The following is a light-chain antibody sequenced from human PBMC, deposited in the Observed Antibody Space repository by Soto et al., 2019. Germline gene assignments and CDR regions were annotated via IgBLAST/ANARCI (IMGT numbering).Light chain of an antibody. J-gene: IGKJ1*01. CDR1: QSVSSSY. CDR2: GAS. CDR3: QQYGSSTET. V-gene: IGKV3-20*01. Sequence: EIVLTQSPGTLSLSPGARATLSGRASQSVSSSYLAWYQQKPGQAPRLLIYGASSRATGIPDRFSGSGSGTDFTLTISRLEPEDFAVYYCQQYGSSTETFGQGTKVDIK.